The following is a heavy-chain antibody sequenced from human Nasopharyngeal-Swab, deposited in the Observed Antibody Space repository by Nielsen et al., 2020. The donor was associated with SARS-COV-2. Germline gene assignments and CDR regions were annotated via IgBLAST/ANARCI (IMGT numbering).Heavy chain of an antibody. D-gene: IGHD3-16*02. CDR1: GFTFSSYA. V-gene: IGHV3-30-3*01. CDR3: ASSYDYVWGSYRQPY. J-gene: IGHJ4*02. Sequence: GESLKISCAASGFTFSSYAMHWVRQAPGKGLEWVAVISYDGSNKYYADSVKGRFTISRDNSKNTLYLQMSSLRAEDTAVYYCASSYDYVWGSYRQPYWGQGTLVTVSS. CDR2: ISYDGSNK.